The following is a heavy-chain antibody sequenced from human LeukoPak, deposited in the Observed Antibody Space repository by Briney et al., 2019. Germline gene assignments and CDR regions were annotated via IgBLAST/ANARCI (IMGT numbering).Heavy chain of an antibody. J-gene: IGHJ4*02. Sequence: SVKVSCKASGGTFRSYAISWVRQAPGQGLEWMGRIIPILGIANYAQKFQGRVTITADKSTSTAYMELSSLRSEDTAVYYCARGLYDSSGYYPEDDYWGQGTLVTVSS. D-gene: IGHD3-22*01. CDR1: GGTFRSYA. CDR3: ARGLYDSSGYYPEDDY. CDR2: IIPILGIA. V-gene: IGHV1-69*04.